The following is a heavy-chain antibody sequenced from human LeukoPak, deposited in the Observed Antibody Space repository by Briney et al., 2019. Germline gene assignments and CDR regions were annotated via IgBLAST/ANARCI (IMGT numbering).Heavy chain of an antibody. CDR3: ARAGWNAFDR. CDR1: AYTFDNYY. CDR2: MNPGTGDT. D-gene: IGHD1-1*01. V-gene: IGHV1-2*02. Sequence: ASVRVSCKASAYTFDNYYIHWVRQAPGQGLEWMGWMNPGTGDTNYAHNLQGRVTMTRDTSLDTAYLDLTRLTPDDTALYYCARAGWNAFDRWGQGTLVTVSS. J-gene: IGHJ4*02.